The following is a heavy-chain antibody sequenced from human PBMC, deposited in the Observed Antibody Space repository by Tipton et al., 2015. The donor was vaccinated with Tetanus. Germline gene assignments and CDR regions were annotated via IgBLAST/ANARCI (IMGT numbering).Heavy chain of an antibody. CDR2: TYYRSNWYN. Sequence: LVKPTQTLSLTCGISGDSVSSNTATWNWVRQSPSRGLEWLGRTYYRSNWYNDYAPSVKSRITINPDTSKNQFSLQLNSGSPEDTAVYYCVRSMAHFDFWGQGTLVTVSS. D-gene: IGHD5-24*01. J-gene: IGHJ4*02. CDR3: VRSMAHFDF. CDR1: GDSVSSNTAT. V-gene: IGHV6-1*01.